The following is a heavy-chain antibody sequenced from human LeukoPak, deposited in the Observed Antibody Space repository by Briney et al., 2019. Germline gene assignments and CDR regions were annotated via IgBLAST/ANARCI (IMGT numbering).Heavy chain of an antibody. Sequence: SETLSLTCAVSVASMSSSNWWSWVRQPAGKELEWIGEIYASESINYNPSLKSRVTISVDKSKNQFSLKVRSVTAADTAVYYCATEVVAGTGYWGQGTLVTVSS. CDR3: ATEVVAGTGY. CDR1: VASMSSSNW. CDR2: IYASESI. V-gene: IGHV4-4*02. J-gene: IGHJ4*02. D-gene: IGHD6-19*01.